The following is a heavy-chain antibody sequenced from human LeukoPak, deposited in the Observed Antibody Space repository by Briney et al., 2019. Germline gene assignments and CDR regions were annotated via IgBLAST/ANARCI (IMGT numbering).Heavy chain of an antibody. J-gene: IGHJ3*02. D-gene: IGHD6-6*01. CDR1: GGSISSSSYY. V-gene: IGHV4-39*01. CDR3: ARHPKSIAARPVAFDI. CDR2: IYYSGST. Sequence: SETLSLTCTVSGGSISSSSYYGGWIRQPPGKGLEWIGSIYYSGSTYYNPSLKSRVTISVDTSKNQFSLKLSSVTAADTAVYYCARHPKSIAARPVAFDIWGQGTMVTVSS.